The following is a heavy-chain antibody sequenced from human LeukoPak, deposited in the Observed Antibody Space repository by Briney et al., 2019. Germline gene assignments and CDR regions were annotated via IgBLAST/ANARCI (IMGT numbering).Heavy chain of an antibody. J-gene: IGHJ4*02. V-gene: IGHV3-11*01. Sequence: GGSLRLSCAASGFTFSDYYMSWIRQAPGKGLEWVSYISSRGSTIYFADSVKGRFTISRDNAKNSLYLQMNSLRSDDTAVYYCARVGGTYYYDSSGYFPFDYWGQGTLVTVSS. CDR2: ISSRGSTI. D-gene: IGHD3-22*01. CDR1: GFTFSDYY. CDR3: ARVGGTYYYDSSGYFPFDY.